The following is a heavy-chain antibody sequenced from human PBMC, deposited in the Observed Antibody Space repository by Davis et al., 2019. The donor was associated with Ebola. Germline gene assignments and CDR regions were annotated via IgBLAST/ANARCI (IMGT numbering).Heavy chain of an antibody. Sequence: GGSLRLSCAASGFTVSSNYMSWVRQAPGKGLEWVSVIYSGGSTYYADSVKGRFTISRDNAKNTLYMQMNSLRAEETAVYYCVVYSDYSGDFDYWGQGTLVTVSS. V-gene: IGHV3-53*01. CDR2: IYSGGST. J-gene: IGHJ4*02. CDR3: VVYSDYSGDFDY. D-gene: IGHD4-11*01. CDR1: GFTVSSNY.